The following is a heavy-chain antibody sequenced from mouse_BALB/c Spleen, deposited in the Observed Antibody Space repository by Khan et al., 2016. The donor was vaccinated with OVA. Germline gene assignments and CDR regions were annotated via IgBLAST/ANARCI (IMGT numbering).Heavy chain of an antibody. CDR3: ASEGTYFGYFDV. CDR1: GFNIKDTY. J-gene: IGHJ1*01. Sequence: VQLQQSGAELVKPGASVKLSCTASGFNIKDTYMHWVKQRPEQGLEWIGRIDPANGNTKYDPKFQGKAPITADTSSNKAYLQLSSLPSEDTAGYYCASEGTYFGYFDVWGAGTTVTVSS. D-gene: IGHD2-10*01. V-gene: IGHV14-3*02. CDR2: IDPANGNT.